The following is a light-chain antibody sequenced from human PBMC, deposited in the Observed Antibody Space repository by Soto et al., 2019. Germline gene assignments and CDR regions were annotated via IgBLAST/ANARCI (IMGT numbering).Light chain of an antibody. CDR1: QSVSSSF. CDR3: QQYGSSPLT. Sequence: EIVLTQSPGTLSLSPGERATLSCRASQSVSSSFLAWYQQKPGQAPRLLLYGASSRATGIPDRLSGSGSGTDFTLPISRLEPEDVAVYYCQQYGSSPLTFGGGTKVEIK. V-gene: IGKV3-20*01. CDR2: GAS. J-gene: IGKJ4*01.